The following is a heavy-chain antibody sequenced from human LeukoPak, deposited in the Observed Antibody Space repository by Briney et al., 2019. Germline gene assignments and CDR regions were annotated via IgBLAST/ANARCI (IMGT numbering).Heavy chain of an antibody. D-gene: IGHD5-18*01. Sequence: GSSVKVSCKASGGTFSSYAISWVRQAPGQGLEWMGGIIPIFGTANYAQKFQGRVTITADESTSTAYMELSGLRSEDTAVYYCARDRGWAGYTYGFYHWGQGTLVTVSS. J-gene: IGHJ4*02. CDR1: GGTFSSYA. CDR2: IIPIFGTA. CDR3: ARDRGWAGYTYGFYH. V-gene: IGHV1-69*01.